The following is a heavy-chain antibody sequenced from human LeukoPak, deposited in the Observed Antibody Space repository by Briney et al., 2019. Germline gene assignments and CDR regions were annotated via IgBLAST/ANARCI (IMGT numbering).Heavy chain of an antibody. CDR2: IYYSGST. V-gene: IGHV4-39*07. CDR3: AKARLYYYDSSGYYYPCDY. Sequence: SETLSLTCTVSGGSISSSSYYWGWIRQPPGKGLEWIGSIYYSGSTYYNPSLKSRVTISVDTSKNQFSLKLSSVTAADTAVYYCAKARLYYYDSSGYYYPCDYWGQGTLVTVSS. D-gene: IGHD3-22*01. J-gene: IGHJ4*02. CDR1: GGSISSSSYY.